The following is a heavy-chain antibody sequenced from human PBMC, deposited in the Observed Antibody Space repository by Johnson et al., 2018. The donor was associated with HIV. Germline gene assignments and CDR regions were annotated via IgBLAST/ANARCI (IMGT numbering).Heavy chain of an antibody. CDR2: IRYDGSNK. CDR3: AKTRMGGILDAFDL. Sequence: QLVESGGGVVRPGGSLRLSCAASGFTFDDYGMSWVRQAPGKGLEWVAFIRYDGSNKYYADSVKGRFTISRDNSKNTLYLQMNSLTIEDTAVFYCAKTRMGGILDAFDLWGQGTMVIVS. V-gene: IGHV3-30*02. D-gene: IGHD3-10*01. CDR1: GFTFDDYG. J-gene: IGHJ3*01.